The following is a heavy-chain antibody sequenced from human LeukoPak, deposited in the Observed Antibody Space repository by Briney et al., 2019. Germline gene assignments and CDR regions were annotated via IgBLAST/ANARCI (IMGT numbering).Heavy chain of an antibody. CDR2: INHSGST. CDR1: GGSFSGYY. V-gene: IGHV4-34*01. D-gene: IGHD6-13*01. J-gene: IGHJ4*02. CDR3: ARGIGAAAAVVFDY. Sequence: PSETLSLTCAVYGGSFSGYYWSWLRQPPGKGLEWIGEINHSGSTNYNPSLKSRVTISLDTSKNQFSLKLSSVTAADTAVYYCARGIGAAAAVVFDYWGQGTLVTVSS.